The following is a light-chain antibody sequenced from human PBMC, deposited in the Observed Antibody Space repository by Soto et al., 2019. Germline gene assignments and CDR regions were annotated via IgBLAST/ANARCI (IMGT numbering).Light chain of an antibody. Sequence: IVMTPSPGTLSLSPGERATLSCRASQSISSNYLAWYQQKPGQSPRLLIYGASSRATGIPDRFSGRGSGTDFTLTSSRLEPEDFAVYFCQQYGTSPRTFGQGTKVDIK. CDR2: GAS. CDR3: QQYGTSPRT. J-gene: IGKJ1*01. V-gene: IGKV3-20*01. CDR1: QSISSNY.